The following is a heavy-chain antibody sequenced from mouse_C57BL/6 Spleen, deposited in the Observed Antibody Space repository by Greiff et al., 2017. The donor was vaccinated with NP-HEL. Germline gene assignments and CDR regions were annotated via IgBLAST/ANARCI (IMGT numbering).Heavy chain of an antibody. J-gene: IGHJ2*01. CDR3: ASDGYYLDY. Sequence: QVQLQQPGAELVKPGASVKLSCKASGYTFTSYWMHWVKQRPGQGLEWIGMIHPNSGSTKYNEKFKSKATLTVDKSSSTAYMQLSSLTSEDSAVYYCASDGYYLDYWGQGTTLTVSS. CDR1: GYTFTSYW. V-gene: IGHV1-64*01. D-gene: IGHD2-3*01. CDR2: IHPNSGST.